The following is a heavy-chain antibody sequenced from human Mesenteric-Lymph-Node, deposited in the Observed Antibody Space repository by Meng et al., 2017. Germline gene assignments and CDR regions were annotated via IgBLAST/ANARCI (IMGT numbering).Heavy chain of an antibody. CDR3: ARDHCSGGSCYSDAFDI. V-gene: IGHV1-2*02. Sequence: ASVKVSCKASGGTFSSYAISWVRQAPGQGLEWMGWINPNSGGTNYAQKFQGRVTMTRDTSISTAYMELSRLRSDDTAVYYCARDHCSGGSCYSDAFDIWGQGTMVTVSS. CDR2: INPNSGGT. CDR1: GGTFSSYA. D-gene: IGHD2-15*01. J-gene: IGHJ3*02.